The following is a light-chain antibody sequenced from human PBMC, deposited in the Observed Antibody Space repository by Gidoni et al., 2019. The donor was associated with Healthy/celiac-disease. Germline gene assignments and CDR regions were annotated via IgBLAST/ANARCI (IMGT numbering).Light chain of an antibody. Sequence: DIVLTQSPATLSLSPGERATLSCRASQSVSSYLAWYQQKPGQAPRLLIYDASNRATGIPARFSGSGSGTDFTLTISSLEPEDFAVYYCQQRSNWAFXXXTKVEIK. CDR2: DAS. CDR1: QSVSSY. V-gene: IGKV3-11*01. J-gene: IGKJ1*01. CDR3: QQRSNWA.